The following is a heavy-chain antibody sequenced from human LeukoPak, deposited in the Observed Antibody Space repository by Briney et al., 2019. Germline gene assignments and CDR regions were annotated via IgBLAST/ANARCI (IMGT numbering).Heavy chain of an antibody. CDR2: IIPIFGTA. V-gene: IGHV1-69*01. J-gene: IGHJ5*02. Sequence: GASVKVSCKASGGTFSSYAISWVRQAPGQGLEWMGGIIPIFGTANYAQKFQGRVTITADESTSTAYMELSSLRSEDTAVYYCTRHHGGTYYDFWSGYSNWFDPWDQGTLVTVSS. CDR3: TRHHGGTYYDFWSGYSNWFDP. CDR1: GGTFSSYA. D-gene: IGHD3-3*01.